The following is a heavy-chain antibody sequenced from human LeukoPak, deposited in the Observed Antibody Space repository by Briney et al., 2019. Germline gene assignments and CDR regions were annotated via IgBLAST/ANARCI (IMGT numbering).Heavy chain of an antibody. CDR2: IFHSGST. Sequence: SETLSLTCTVSGASISSHYWSWIRQPPGKGLEWMGYIFHSGSTNPNPSLKSRVTISLDTSKNQFSLKLSSVTAADMAVYYCASYTSGWYEPFDYWGQGIVVTVSS. D-gene: IGHD6-19*01. CDR3: ASYTSGWYEPFDY. V-gene: IGHV4-59*11. J-gene: IGHJ4*02. CDR1: GASISSHY.